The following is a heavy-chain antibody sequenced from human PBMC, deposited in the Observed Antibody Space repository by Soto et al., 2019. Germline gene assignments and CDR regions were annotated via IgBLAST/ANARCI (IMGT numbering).Heavy chain of an antibody. D-gene: IGHD1-1*01. Sequence: QVQLLQSGAEVKKPGASVKVSCKVSGHILTELSMHWVRQAPGRGLEWMGGFDPEDGETIFAQKFQGRVTMTEDTSTDSTYMELTSLRSEDTAVYYCAAGGTRWLHSPFDDWGQGTLVTISS. V-gene: IGHV1-24*01. CDR1: GHILTELS. J-gene: IGHJ4*02. CDR2: FDPEDGET. CDR3: AAGGTRWLHSPFDD.